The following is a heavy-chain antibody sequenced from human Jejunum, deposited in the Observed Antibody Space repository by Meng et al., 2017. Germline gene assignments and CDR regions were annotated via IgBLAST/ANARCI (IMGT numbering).Heavy chain of an antibody. J-gene: IGHJ4*02. D-gene: IGHD5-12*01. V-gene: IGHV4-4*02. CDR1: GGSITTDW. Sequence: QVQREVSGPGLVKPSGPLSLTWAVSGGSITTDWWNWVRQPPGKGLEWIGEIWHSGASNYNPSLRSRVTISVDKSKNQLSLELASLTAADTAVYYCARGATGTRPFDYWGQGTLVTVSS. CDR2: IWHSGAS. CDR3: ARGATGTRPFDY.